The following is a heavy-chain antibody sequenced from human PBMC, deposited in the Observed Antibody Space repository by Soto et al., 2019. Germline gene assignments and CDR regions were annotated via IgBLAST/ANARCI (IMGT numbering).Heavy chain of an antibody. CDR2: IFSSGTT. D-gene: IGHD3-16*01. V-gene: IGHV4-4*09. J-gene: IGHJ6*02. CDR1: GGSFSGYY. Sequence: PSETLSLTCAVYGGSFSGYYWSWIRQAPGKGLEWIGYIFSSGTTYHNPSLKSRLTMSLDTSQNQFSLKLNSVTAADTAVYFCARVPSPFDFYFAMDVWGQGTTVTVSS. CDR3: ARVPSPFDFYFAMDV.